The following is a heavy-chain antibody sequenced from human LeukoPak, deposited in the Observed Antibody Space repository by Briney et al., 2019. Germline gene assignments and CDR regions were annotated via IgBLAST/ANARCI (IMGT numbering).Heavy chain of an antibody. CDR3: ARDVSIFGVVPGFDP. Sequence: SQTLSLTCTVSGVSISSGTYYWSWIRQPPGKGLEWIGYISHSGSTYYNPSLKSRVTISVDRSKNQFSLKLSSVTAADTAVYYCARDVSIFGVVPGFDPWGQGTLVTVSS. D-gene: IGHD3-3*02. CDR2: ISHSGST. J-gene: IGHJ5*02. V-gene: IGHV4-30-2*01. CDR1: GVSISSGTYY.